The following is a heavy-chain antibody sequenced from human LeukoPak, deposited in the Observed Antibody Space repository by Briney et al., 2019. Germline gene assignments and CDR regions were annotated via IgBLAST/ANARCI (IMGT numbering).Heavy chain of an antibody. V-gene: IGHV4-61*02. J-gene: IGHJ4*02. Sequence: SETLSLTCTVSGGSISSGSYYWSWIRQPAGKGLEWIGRIYTSGSTNYNPSLKSRVTISVDTSKNQFSLKLSSVTAADTAVYYCARDYSSSRYDYWGQETLVTVSS. CDR3: ARDYSSSRYDY. CDR2: IYTSGST. D-gene: IGHD6-13*01. CDR1: GGSISSGSYY.